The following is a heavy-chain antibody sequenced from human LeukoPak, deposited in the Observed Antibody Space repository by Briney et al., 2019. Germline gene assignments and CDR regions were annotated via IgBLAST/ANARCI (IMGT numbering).Heavy chain of an antibody. CDR2: LHYRGNT. D-gene: IGHD6-6*01. CDR1: GDSITSHY. V-gene: IGHV4-59*11. CDR3: ARESSTSQTNLFDS. J-gene: IGHJ4*02. Sequence: SETLSLTCTVSGDSITSHYWSWIRQPPGKGLEWIGYLHYRGNTNPNSSLKSRMTISLDTSRNQFSLRLSSVTAADTAIYFCARESSTSQTNLFDSWGQGTLVTVSS.